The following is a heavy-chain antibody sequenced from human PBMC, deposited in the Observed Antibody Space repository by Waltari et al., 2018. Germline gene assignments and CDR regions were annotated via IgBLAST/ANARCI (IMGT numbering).Heavy chain of an antibody. D-gene: IGHD3-10*01. Sequence: EVQLLESGGGLVQPGGSLRLSCVASGFSFSSYALGWVRQAPGKGLEWVSAISGSGEGTYFADSVKGRFSISRDNSKNTLYLEMKSLRVEDTAVYYCAKERGYYFDYWGQGTLVTVSS. CDR3: AKERGYYFDY. J-gene: IGHJ4*02. CDR1: GFSFSSYA. V-gene: IGHV3-23*01. CDR2: ISGSGEGT.